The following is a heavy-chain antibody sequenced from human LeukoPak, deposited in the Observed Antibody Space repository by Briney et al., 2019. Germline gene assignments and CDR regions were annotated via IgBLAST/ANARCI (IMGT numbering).Heavy chain of an antibody. CDR3: ARGTAKYYYDSSGYYYEV. CDR2: MNPNSGNT. J-gene: IGHJ4*02. CDR1: GYTFTSYD. V-gene: IGHV1-8*02. Sequence: GASVKVSCKASGYTFTSYDINWVRQATGQGLEWMGWMNPNSGNTGYAQKFQGRVTMTRDTSISTAYMELSRLRSDDTAVYYCARGTAKYYYDSSGYYYEVWGQGTLVTVSS. D-gene: IGHD3-22*01.